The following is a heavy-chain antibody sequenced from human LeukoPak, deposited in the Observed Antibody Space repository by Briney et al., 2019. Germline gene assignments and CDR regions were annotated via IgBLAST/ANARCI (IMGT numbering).Heavy chain of an antibody. CDR1: GFTVSAYY. Sequence: GSLTLSCAASGFTVSAYYMNWFRQAPGRGLEWVSLLYSDGTTYYSDSVKGRFTISRDNAKNSLYLQMNSLRAEDTAVYYCARVLRYFDWLYPCDYWGQGTLVTVSS. CDR3: ARVLRYFDWLYPCDY. CDR2: LYSDGTT. D-gene: IGHD3-9*01. V-gene: IGHV3-69-1*01. J-gene: IGHJ4*02.